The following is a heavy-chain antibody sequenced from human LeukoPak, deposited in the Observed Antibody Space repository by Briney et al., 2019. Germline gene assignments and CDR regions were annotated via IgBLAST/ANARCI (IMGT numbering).Heavy chain of an antibody. CDR3: VRQLVS. CDR1: TFNFGLYV. CDR2: ISSSSSSI. Sequence: GGSLRLSCEASTFNFGLYVMNWVRQAPGKGLEWVSYISSSSSSIYYADSVKGRFTISRDNAKNSLYLQMNSLRAEDTAVYYCVRQLVSWGQGTLVTVSS. D-gene: IGHD6-6*01. J-gene: IGHJ5*02. V-gene: IGHV3-48*01.